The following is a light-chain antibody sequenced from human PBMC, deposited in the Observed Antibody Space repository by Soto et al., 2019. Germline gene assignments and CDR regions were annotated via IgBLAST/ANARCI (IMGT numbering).Light chain of an antibody. CDR3: QSSDKRLTAYV. V-gene: IGLV1-40*01. CDR1: SSSIGAGYE. CDR2: GNG. J-gene: IGLJ1*01. Sequence: QTVVTQPPSVSGAPGQRVTISCSGTSSSIGAGYEVHWYHQLPGTAPKLVVSGNGNRPSGVPDRLSAAKSGTSASLAITGLQAEDEGHYYCQSSDKRLTAYVFGTGTKLTVL.